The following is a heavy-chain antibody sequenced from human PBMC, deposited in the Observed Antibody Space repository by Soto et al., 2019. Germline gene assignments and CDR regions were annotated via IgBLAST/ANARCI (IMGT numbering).Heavy chain of an antibody. D-gene: IGHD2-2*01. CDR2: IYTSGST. J-gene: IGHJ5*01. V-gene: IGHV4-4*07. Sequence: PSETLSLTCTVSGGSISNYYWTWIRQPAGKGLEWIGRIYTSGSTNYNPSLKSRVTLSVETSKNQFSLKLSSVTAAETALYYCARQTTYSSSWFDYWGHGTLVTVSS. CDR1: GGSISNYY. CDR3: ARQTTYSSSWFDY.